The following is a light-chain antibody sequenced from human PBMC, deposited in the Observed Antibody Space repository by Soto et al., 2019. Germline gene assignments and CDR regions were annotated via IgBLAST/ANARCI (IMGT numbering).Light chain of an antibody. CDR2: EVS. V-gene: IGLV2-23*02. Sequence: QSVLTQPASVSGSPGQSITISCTRTSSDVGSYNFVSWYQQRPGEVPKVMIYEVSKRPSGVSDRFSGSKSGNTASLTISGLQAEDEADYYCCADAGRSTYVFGTGTKLTVL. CDR1: SSDVGSYNF. J-gene: IGLJ1*01. CDR3: CADAGRSTYV.